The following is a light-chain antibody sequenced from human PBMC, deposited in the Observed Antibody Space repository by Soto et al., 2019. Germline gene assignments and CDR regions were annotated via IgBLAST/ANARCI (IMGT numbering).Light chain of an antibody. J-gene: IGLJ2*01. CDR2: EVI. V-gene: IGLV2-8*01. CDR3: SSYAGSNNLHVL. Sequence: QSALTQPPSASGSPGQSVTISCTGSSSDVGGYEYVSWYQQHPGKAPKLIIYEVIKRPSGVPDRFSGSKSGNTASLTVSGLQAEDEPDYCCSSYAGSNNLHVLFGGGTKLTVL. CDR1: SSDVGGYEY.